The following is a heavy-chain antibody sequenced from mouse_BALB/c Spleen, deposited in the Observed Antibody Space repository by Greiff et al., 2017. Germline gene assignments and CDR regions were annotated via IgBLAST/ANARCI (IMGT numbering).Heavy chain of an antibody. V-gene: IGHV5-4*02. CDR2: ISDGGSYT. CDR3: ARDRGLGAMDY. D-gene: IGHD2-4*01. Sequence: EVHLVESGGGLVKPGGSLKLSCAASGFTFSDYYMYWVRQTPEKRLEWVATISDGGSYTYYPDSVKGRFTISRDNAKNNLYLQMSSLKSEDTAMYYCARDRGLGAMDYWGQGTSVTVSS. CDR1: GFTFSDYY. J-gene: IGHJ4*01.